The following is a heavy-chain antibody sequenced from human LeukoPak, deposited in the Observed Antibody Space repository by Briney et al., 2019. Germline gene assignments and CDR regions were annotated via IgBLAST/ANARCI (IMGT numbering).Heavy chain of an antibody. V-gene: IGHV3-30*02. CDR3: AKELVSSSWYGDAFDI. CDR1: GFAFSSYG. D-gene: IGHD6-13*01. J-gene: IGHJ3*02. Sequence: PGGSLRLSCAASGFAFSSYGMHWARQAPGKGLEWVAFIRYDGSNKYYADSVKGRFTISRDNSKNTLYLQMNSLRAEDTAVYYCAKELVSSSWYGDAFDIWGQGTMVTVSS. CDR2: IRYDGSNK.